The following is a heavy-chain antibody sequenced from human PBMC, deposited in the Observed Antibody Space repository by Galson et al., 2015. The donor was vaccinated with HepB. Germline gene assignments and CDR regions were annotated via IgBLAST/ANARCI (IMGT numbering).Heavy chain of an antibody. CDR1: GYTFTNYW. Sequence: SGAEVKKPGESLKISCKGSGYTFTNYWIAWVRQMPGKGLEWMGIIYPDDSDTTYSSSLEGQVTISVDKSISTAYLQWGSLKASDTAMYYCARTGQELTPYYYYGMDVWGQGTTVTVSS. D-gene: IGHD1-26*01. CDR2: IYPDDSDT. J-gene: IGHJ6*02. V-gene: IGHV5-51*01. CDR3: ARTGQELTPYYYYGMDV.